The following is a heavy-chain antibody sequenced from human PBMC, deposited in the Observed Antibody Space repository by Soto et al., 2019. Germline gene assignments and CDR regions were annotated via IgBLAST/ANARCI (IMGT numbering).Heavy chain of an antibody. CDR3: ARESTTVVTPWYFDY. V-gene: IGHV1-69*13. Sequence: SVKVSCKXSGGTFSSYAISWVRQAPGQGLEWMGGIIPIFGTANYAQKFQGRVTITADESTSTAYMELSSLRSEDTAVYYCARESTTVVTPWYFDYWGQGTLVTVS. J-gene: IGHJ4*02. CDR1: GGTFSSYA. D-gene: IGHD4-17*01. CDR2: IIPIFGTA.